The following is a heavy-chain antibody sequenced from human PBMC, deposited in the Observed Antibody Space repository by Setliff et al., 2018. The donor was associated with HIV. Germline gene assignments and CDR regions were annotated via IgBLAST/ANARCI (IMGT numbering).Heavy chain of an antibody. CDR3: TRDTGYILSGYRPHWYFDL. CDR1: GDSISSGNYY. J-gene: IGHJ2*01. Sequence: SETLSLTCTFSGDSISSGNYYWSWIRQPAGKGLEWIGRIYSTGSTNYNPSLKSRVTISSDTSKNLFSLKLTTVTAADAAVYYFTRDTGYILSGYRPHWYFDLWGRGTLVTVSS. V-gene: IGHV4-61*02. D-gene: IGHD3-9*01. CDR2: IYSTGST.